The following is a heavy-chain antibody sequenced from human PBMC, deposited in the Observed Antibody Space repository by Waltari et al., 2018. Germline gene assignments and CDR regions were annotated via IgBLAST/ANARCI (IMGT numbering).Heavy chain of an antibody. Sequence: QVQLVESGGGVVQPGRSLRLSCAASGFTFSSYGMHWVRQAPGKGLEWVAVISYDGSNKDYADSVKGRFTISRDNSKNTLYLQMNSLRAEDTAVYYCAKVSGYSYGYDYYYYMDVWGKGTTVTISS. D-gene: IGHD5-18*01. CDR2: ISYDGSNK. CDR1: GFTFSSYG. J-gene: IGHJ6*03. CDR3: AKVSGYSYGYDYYYYMDV. V-gene: IGHV3-30*18.